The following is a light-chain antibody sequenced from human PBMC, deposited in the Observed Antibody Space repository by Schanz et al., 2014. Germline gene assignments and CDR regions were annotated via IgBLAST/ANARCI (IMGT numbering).Light chain of an antibody. CDR3: SSYTTNSAPGVV. J-gene: IGLJ2*01. V-gene: IGLV2-14*02. CDR1: SSDVGSYNL. Sequence: QSALTQPASVSGSPGQSITISCTGTSSDVGSYNLVSWYQQHPGKAPKLMIYEVSKRPSGVSTRFSGSKSGNTASLTISGLQAEDEADYYCSSYTTNSAPGVVFGGGTKVTVL. CDR2: EVS.